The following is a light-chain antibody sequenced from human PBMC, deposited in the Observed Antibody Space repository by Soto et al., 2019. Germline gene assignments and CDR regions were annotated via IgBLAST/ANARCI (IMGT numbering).Light chain of an antibody. J-gene: IGKJ1*01. CDR2: DAS. Sequence: EIVLTQSPATLSLSPGERATLSCWASQIIGKNYLGWYQQKPGLAPRLLIWDASNRATGIPDRFTGSGSGTDFTLTISRLEPEDFAVYYCQQYGSSSWTFGQGTKVDIK. V-gene: IGKV3D-20*01. CDR1: QIIGKNY. CDR3: QQYGSSSWT.